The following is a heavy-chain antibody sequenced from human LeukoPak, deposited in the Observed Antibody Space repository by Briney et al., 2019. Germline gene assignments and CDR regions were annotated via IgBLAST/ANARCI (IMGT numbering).Heavy chain of an antibody. Sequence: SVKVSCKASGGTFSGYAISWVRQAPGQGLEWMGGIIPIFGTANYAQKFQGRVTITADESTSTAYMELSSLRSEDTAVYYCARVRGIVVVPAAMLSNAFDIWGQGTMVAVSS. CDR3: ARVRGIVVVPAAMLSNAFDI. V-gene: IGHV1-69*13. CDR1: GGTFSGYA. D-gene: IGHD2-2*01. CDR2: IIPIFGTA. J-gene: IGHJ3*02.